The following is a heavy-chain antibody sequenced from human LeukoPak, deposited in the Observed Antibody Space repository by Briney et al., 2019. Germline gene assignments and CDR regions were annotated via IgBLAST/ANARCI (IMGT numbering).Heavy chain of an antibody. CDR1: GYTFTSYC. V-gene: IGHV1-46*01. Sequence: ASVKVSCKASGYTFTSYCMHWVRQAPGQGLEWMGIINPSGGSTSYAQKFQGRVTMARDTSTSTVYMELSSLRSEDTAVYYCASGVSSGYSGIQNYFDYWGQGTLVTVSS. D-gene: IGHD3-22*01. CDR3: ASGVSSGYSGIQNYFDY. J-gene: IGHJ4*02. CDR2: INPSGGST.